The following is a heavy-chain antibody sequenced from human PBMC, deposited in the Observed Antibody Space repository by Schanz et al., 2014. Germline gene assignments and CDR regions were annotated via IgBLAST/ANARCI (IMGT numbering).Heavy chain of an antibody. V-gene: IGHV3-30*18. CDR3: AKSYDTSGYSGFDY. Sequence: VQLVESGGGLVQPGGSLRLSCATSRLTFGNYWMSWVRQAPGRGLEWVAVISYHGSERYYADSVKGRFTISRDNSKNTLYLQMNSLRTEDTAVYFCAKSYDTSGYSGFDYWGQGTLVTVSS. CDR2: ISYHGSER. D-gene: IGHD3-22*01. CDR1: RLTFGNYW. J-gene: IGHJ4*02.